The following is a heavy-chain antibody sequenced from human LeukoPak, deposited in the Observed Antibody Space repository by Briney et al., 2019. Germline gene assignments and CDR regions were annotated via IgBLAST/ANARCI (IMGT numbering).Heavy chain of an antibody. CDR3: ARDRPPRKWLDYYGMDV. CDR1: GFTFSSYS. J-gene: IGHJ6*02. D-gene: IGHD3-22*01. V-gene: IGHV3-21*01. CDR2: ISSSSSYI. Sequence: GGSLRLSCAASGFTFSSYSMNWVRQAPGKGLEWVSSISSSSSYIYYADSVKGRFTISRDNAKNSLYLQMNSLRAEDTAVYYCARDRPPRKWLDYYGMDVWGQGTTVTVSS.